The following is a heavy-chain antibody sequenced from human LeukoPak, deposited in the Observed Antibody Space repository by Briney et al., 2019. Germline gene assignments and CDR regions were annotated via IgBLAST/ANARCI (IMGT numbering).Heavy chain of an antibody. Sequence: GESLRLSCTASGFTFSITYMAWVRQGPGQGLEWVSVIYGGGDAYYADSVKGRFTIARDNSKKTLYLQMNTLRAEDTAVYYCARGGYGAYMGWGQGNLVTVSS. V-gene: IGHV3-66*01. CDR3: ARGGYGAYMG. J-gene: IGHJ4*02. D-gene: IGHD4-17*01. CDR1: GFTFSITY. CDR2: IYGGGDA.